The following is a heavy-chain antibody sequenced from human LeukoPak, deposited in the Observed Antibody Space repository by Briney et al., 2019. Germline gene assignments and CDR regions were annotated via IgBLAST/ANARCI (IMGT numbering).Heavy chain of an antibody. Sequence: GRSLRLSCAASGFTFDDYAMHWVRQAPGKGLEWVSGISWNSGSIGYADSVKGRFTISRDNAKNSLYLQMNSLRAEDTALYYCAKDISGGNSGGFDYWGQGTLVTVSS. J-gene: IGHJ4*02. CDR2: ISWNSGSI. V-gene: IGHV3-9*01. CDR3: AKDISGGNSGGFDY. D-gene: IGHD4-23*01. CDR1: GFTFDDYA.